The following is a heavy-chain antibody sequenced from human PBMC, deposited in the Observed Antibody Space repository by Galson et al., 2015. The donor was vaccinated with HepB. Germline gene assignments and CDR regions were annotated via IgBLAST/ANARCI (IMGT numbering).Heavy chain of an antibody. J-gene: IGHJ6*02. D-gene: IGHD6-19*01. CDR1: GGSFSGYY. Sequence: ETLSLTCAVYGGSFSGYYWSWIRQPPGKGLEWIGEINHSGSTNYNPSLKSRVTISVDTSKNQFSLKLSSVTAADTAVYYCARGPYSSGWKDYYYYGMDVWGQGTTVTVSS. V-gene: IGHV4-34*01. CDR3: ARGPYSSGWKDYYYYGMDV. CDR2: INHSGST.